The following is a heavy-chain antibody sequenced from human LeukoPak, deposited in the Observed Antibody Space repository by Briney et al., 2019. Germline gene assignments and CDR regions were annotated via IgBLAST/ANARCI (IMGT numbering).Heavy chain of an antibody. D-gene: IGHD1-26*01. V-gene: IGHV4-61*09. J-gene: IGHJ4*02. CDR1: GGSISGGSYY. CDR2: IHTSGRT. CDR3: ARDHSGSFRTFDY. Sequence: SETLSLTCTVSGGSISGGSYYWNWIRQPAGKGLEWIGHIHTSGRTSYKSSLKSRVTISIDTSNNEFSLRLSSVTAADTAIYYCARDHSGSFRTFDYWGQGSLVTVSS.